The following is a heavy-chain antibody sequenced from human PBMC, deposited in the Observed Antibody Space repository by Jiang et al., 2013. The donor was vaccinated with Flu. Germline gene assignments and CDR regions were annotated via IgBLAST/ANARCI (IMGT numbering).Heavy chain of an antibody. V-gene: IGHV7-4-1*02. D-gene: IGHD4-17*01. J-gene: IGHJ3*02. CDR1: GYTLSTYA. CDR3: ARYEEGSYGHDAFDI. Sequence: QSGSELKKPGASVKVSCKASGYTLSTYAMNWVRQAPGQGLEWMGWINTNTGSPTYAQGFTGRFVFSFDTSVSTAYLQISSLKAEDTAMYYCARYEEGSYGHDAFDIWGQGTMVTVSS. CDR2: INTNTGSP.